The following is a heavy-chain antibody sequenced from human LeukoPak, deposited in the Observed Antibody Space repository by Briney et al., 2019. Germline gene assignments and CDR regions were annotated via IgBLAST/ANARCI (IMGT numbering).Heavy chain of an antibody. J-gene: IGHJ5*02. D-gene: IGHD5-18*01. V-gene: IGHV1-8*01. CDR3: ARIGTRYSYGYGRNWFDP. Sequence: ASVKVSFKASGYTFTIYDINWVRQATGQGLEWMGWMNPNSGNTGYAQKFQGRVTMTRNTSISTAYMELSSLRSEDTAVYYCARIGTRYSYGYGRNWFDPWGQGTLVTVSS. CDR1: GYTFTIYD. CDR2: MNPNSGNT.